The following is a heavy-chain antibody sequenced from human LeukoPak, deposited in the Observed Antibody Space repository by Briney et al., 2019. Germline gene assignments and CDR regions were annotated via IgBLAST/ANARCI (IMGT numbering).Heavy chain of an antibody. CDR3: AREWVGLTEDAFHI. CDR2: ISSSSSYI. J-gene: IGHJ3*02. CDR1: GFTFSSYS. Sequence: GGSLRLSCAASGFTFSSYSMNWVRQAPGEGLEWVSSISSSSSYIYYADSVKGRFTISRDNAKNSLYMQMNSLRAEDTAVYYCAREWVGLTEDAFHIWGQATMVTVSS. V-gene: IGHV3-21*01. D-gene: IGHD1-20*01.